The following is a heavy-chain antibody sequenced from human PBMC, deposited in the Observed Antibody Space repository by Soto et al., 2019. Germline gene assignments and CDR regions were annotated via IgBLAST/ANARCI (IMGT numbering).Heavy chain of an antibody. Sequence: GSLRLSCAASGFTFSRSAMGWVRQAPGRGLEWFSTISGSGGTPYYADSVKGRFTISRDNSKNTLYLVLNSLRAEDTAVYYCAMGLAAAGPLDYWGQGTLVTVSS. J-gene: IGHJ4*02. D-gene: IGHD6-13*01. CDR1: GFTFSRSA. CDR2: ISGSGGTP. CDR3: AMGLAAAGPLDY. V-gene: IGHV3-23*01.